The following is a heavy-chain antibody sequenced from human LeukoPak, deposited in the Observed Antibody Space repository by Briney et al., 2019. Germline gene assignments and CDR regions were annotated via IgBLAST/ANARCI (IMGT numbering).Heavy chain of an antibody. J-gene: IGHJ4*02. Sequence: GGSLRLSCAASGFTFSSYGMHWVRQAPGKGLEWVANINQDGSQKYYVDSVRGRFTISRDNAENSLYLQMSSLRAEDTAVYYCARGPEQLLIYYFDSWGQGTLVTVSS. D-gene: IGHD6-19*01. CDR1: GFTFSSYG. CDR2: INQDGSQK. CDR3: ARGPEQLLIYYFDS. V-gene: IGHV3-7*01.